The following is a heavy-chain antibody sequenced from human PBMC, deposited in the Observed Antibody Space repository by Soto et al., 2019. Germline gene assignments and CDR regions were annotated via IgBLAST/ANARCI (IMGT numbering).Heavy chain of an antibody. CDR2: IKSKTDGGTT. V-gene: IGHV3-15*07. CDR1: GCTLSKYM. D-gene: IGHD3-22*01. J-gene: IGHJ4*03. Sequence: SRRPYCARSGCTLSKYMIKFAGPSQKKGLEWVGRIKSKTDGGTTDFAAPVKGRFAISRDDSKNMVYLQMNSLKTEDTAVYYCPTDAYMTMIVVRFDYWGHGTLVTVFS. CDR3: PTDAYMTMIVVRFDY.